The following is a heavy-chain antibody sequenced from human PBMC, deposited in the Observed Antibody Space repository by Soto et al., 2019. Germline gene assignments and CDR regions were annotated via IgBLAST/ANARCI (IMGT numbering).Heavy chain of an antibody. Sequence: PSETLSLTCTVSGGSISSYYWSWIRQPPGKGLEWIGYIYYSGSTNYNPSLKSRVTISVDTSKNQFSLKLSPVTAADTAVYYCARFNIVVVPAAIYYYYYYMDVWGKGTTVTVSS. D-gene: IGHD2-2*02. CDR3: ARFNIVVVPAAIYYYYYYMDV. CDR1: GGSISSYY. V-gene: IGHV4-59*01. J-gene: IGHJ6*03. CDR2: IYYSGST.